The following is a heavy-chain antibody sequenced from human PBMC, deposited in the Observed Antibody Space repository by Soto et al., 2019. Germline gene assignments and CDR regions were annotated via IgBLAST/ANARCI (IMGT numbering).Heavy chain of an antibody. D-gene: IGHD6-6*01. V-gene: IGHV3-23*01. Sequence: EAQLLESGGDWAQPGGSLRLSCAASGFTFSSHGMSWVRQAPGKGREWIAGLSRGGGTTYYADYVKGRFTISRDNSKNTLDLIMSSLKVEDTALYYCAKDGQYRTDGFDVWGQGTMVTVSS. CDR3: AKDGQYRTDGFDV. CDR1: GFTFSSHG. J-gene: IGHJ3*01. CDR2: LSRGGGTT.